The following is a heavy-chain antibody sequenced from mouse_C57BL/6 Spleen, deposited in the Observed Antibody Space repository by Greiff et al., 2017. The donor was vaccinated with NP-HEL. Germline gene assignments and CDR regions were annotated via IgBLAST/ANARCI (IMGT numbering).Heavy chain of an antibody. V-gene: IGHV1-15*01. CDR3: TRDDGHYDGYLYAMDY. CDR2: IDPETGGT. Sequence: VQLQQSGAELVRPGASVTLSCKASGYTFTDYEMHWVKQTPVHGLEWIGAIDPETGGTAYNQKFKGKAILTADKSSSTAYMELRSLTSEDSAVYYCTRDDGHYDGYLYAMDYWGQGTSVTVSS. CDR1: GYTFTDYE. J-gene: IGHJ4*01. D-gene: IGHD2-3*01.